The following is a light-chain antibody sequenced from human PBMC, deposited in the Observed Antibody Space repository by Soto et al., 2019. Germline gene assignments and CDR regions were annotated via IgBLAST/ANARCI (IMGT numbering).Light chain of an antibody. J-gene: IGKJ4*01. Sequence: EIVLTQSPAILSLSPGERATVSYRASQSVTGYLAWYQQKPGQAPRLLIYDASSRATGIPARFSGSGSGTDVTLTITSLEPEDFAVYYCQQRSDWPSTFGGGTKVEI. CDR2: DAS. CDR3: QQRSDWPST. CDR1: QSVTGY. V-gene: IGKV3-11*01.